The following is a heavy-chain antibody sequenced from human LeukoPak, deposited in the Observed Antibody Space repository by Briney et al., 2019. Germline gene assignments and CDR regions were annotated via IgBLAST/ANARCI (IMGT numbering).Heavy chain of an antibody. V-gene: IGHV4-30-4*01. CDR3: ARGAYSYGLYYFDS. J-gene: IGHJ4*02. CDR2: IFYSGST. CDR1: AGSINSADYY. Sequence: SETLSLTCIVSAGSINSADYYRSWIRQPPGKGLEWIGYIFYSGSTYYNPSLKGRLTISVDTSKNQISLKLSSVTAADTAVYYCARGAYSYGLYYFDSWGQGTLVTVSS. D-gene: IGHD5-18*01.